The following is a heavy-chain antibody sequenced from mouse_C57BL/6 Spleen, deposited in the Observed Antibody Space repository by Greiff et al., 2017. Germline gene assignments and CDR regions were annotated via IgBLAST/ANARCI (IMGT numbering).Heavy chain of an antibody. J-gene: IGHJ1*03. CDR1: GFTFTDYY. V-gene: IGHV7-3*01. CDR2: IRNKANGYTT. CDR3: ARLYGNCVWYFDV. D-gene: IGHD2-1*01. Sequence: EVQLVESGGGLVQPGGSLSLSCAASGFTFTDYYMSWVRQPPGKALEWLGFIRNKANGYTTEYSASVKGRFTISRDNSQSIIYLQMNALRADDSATYYCARLYGNCVWYFDVWGTGTTVTVSS.